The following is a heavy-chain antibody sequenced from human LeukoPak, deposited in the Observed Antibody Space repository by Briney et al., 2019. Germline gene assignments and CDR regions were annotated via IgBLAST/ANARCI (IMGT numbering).Heavy chain of an antibody. CDR1: GGSISSGDYS. J-gene: IGHJ3*02. Sequence: SETLSLTCAVSGGSISSGDYSWSWIRQPPGKGLEWIGYIYHSGSTIYNPSLKSRVTMSVDTSKNQFSLKLSSVTAADTAVYYCARDPSPYTIFGVPIPFDAFDIWGQGTMVTVSS. V-gene: IGHV4-30-2*01. CDR3: ARDPSPYTIFGVPIPFDAFDI. CDR2: IYHSGST. D-gene: IGHD3-3*01.